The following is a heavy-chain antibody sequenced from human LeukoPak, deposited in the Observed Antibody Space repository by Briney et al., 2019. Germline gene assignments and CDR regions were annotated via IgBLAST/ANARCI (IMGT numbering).Heavy chain of an antibody. Sequence: PSETLSLTCSVSGGSISSSTYYWGWLRQPPGRGLEWIGSFFYSGSTYYNPSLKSRVTISVDTSKNQFSLKLNSVTAADTAVYYCARDVGMDVWGQGTTVTVSS. J-gene: IGHJ6*02. CDR1: GGSISSSTYY. CDR2: FFYSGST. V-gene: IGHV4-39*02. CDR3: ARDVGMDV.